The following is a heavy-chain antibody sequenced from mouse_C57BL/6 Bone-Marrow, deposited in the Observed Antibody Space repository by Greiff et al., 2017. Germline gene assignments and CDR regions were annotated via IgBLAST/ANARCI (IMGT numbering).Heavy chain of an antibody. CDR3: TNKKTGTFLFAY. J-gene: IGHJ3*01. Sequence: VQLQHSGAELVRPGASVKLSCTASGFNIKDDYMHWVKQRPEQGLEWIGWIDPENGDTEYASKFQGKATITADTSSNTAYLQLSSLTSEDTAVYYCTNKKTGTFLFAYWGQGTLVTVSA. D-gene: IGHD4-1*01. CDR1: GFNIKDDY. CDR2: IDPENGDT. V-gene: IGHV14-4*01.